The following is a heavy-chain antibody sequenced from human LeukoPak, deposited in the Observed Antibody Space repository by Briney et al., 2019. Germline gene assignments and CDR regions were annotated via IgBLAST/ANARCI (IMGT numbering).Heavy chain of an antibody. J-gene: IGHJ4*02. CDR3: AHISSWYSNFDY. Sequence: GGSLRLSCAASGFTFSTYEMNWVRQAPGKGLEWVSYISSSGSTIYYADSVKGRFTISRDNAKNSLYLQMNSLRAEDTAVYYCAHISSWYSNFDYWGQGTLVTVSS. D-gene: IGHD6-13*01. CDR2: ISSSGSTI. V-gene: IGHV3-48*03. CDR1: GFTFSTYE.